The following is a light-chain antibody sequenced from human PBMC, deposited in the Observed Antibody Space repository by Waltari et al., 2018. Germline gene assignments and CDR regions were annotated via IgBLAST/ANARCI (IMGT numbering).Light chain of an antibody. Sequence: QSALTQPASVSGSPGQSIPIPCPATSRDVGGHNYVSWYQQYPGKAPKVIIYEVSNRPSGVSNRFSGSKSGNTASLTISGLQAEDEADYYCSSYSSSSPLWVFGGGTKLTVL. CDR2: EVS. CDR3: SSYSSSSPLWV. J-gene: IGLJ3*02. V-gene: IGLV2-14*01. CDR1: SRDVGGHNY.